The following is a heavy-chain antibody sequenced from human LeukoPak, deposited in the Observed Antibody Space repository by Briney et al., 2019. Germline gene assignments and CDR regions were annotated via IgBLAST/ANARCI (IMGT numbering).Heavy chain of an antibody. CDR1: GGSFSTTSHY. CDR3: ARRKDYWSGFIDS. D-gene: IGHD3-3*01. J-gene: IGHJ5*01. V-gene: IGHV4-39*01. CDR2: TFYTGSA. Sequence: PSETLSLTCTVSGGSFSTTSHYWGWIRQPPGKGLEWLGSTFYTGSAYYNPSLQGRVTISVDSSKNQFSLRLSSVTAADTAVYYCARRKDYWSGFIDSWGQGTLVTVSS.